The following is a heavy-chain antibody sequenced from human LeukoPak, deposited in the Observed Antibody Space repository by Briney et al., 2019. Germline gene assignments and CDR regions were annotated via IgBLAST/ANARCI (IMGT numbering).Heavy chain of an antibody. J-gene: IGHJ4*02. CDR3: AKRIAAAGPYFDS. V-gene: IGHV3-23*01. Sequence: PGRSLRLSCAASGFTFSSYAMSWVRQAPGKGLEWVSAISASGGSTYYADSVKGRFTISRDNSKNTLSLQMDSLRAEDTAVYYCAKRIAAAGPYFDSWGQGTLVTVSS. D-gene: IGHD6-13*01. CDR2: ISASGGST. CDR1: GFTFSSYA.